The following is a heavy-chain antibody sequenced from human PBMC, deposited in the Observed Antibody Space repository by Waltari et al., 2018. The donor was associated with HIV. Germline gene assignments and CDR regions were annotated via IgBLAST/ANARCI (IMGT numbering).Heavy chain of an antibody. CDR2: IKSKTDGGTT. CDR1: GFTFNNAW. Sequence: EVQLVESGGGLVKPGGSLRLSCAASGFTFNNAWMSWVRQAPGKGLEWVGRIKSKTDGGTTDYAAPVKGRFAISRDDSKNTLYLQITSLKTEDTAVYYCTTENSRLCFFDYWGQGTLVTVSS. CDR3: TTENSRLCFFDY. J-gene: IGHJ4*02. D-gene: IGHD2-2*01. V-gene: IGHV3-15*01.